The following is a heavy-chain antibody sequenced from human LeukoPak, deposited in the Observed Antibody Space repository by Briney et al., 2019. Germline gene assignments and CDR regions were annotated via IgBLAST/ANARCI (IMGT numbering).Heavy chain of an antibody. CDR1: GGSISSDY. D-gene: IGHD1-14*01. CDR3: ARTSTGDY. CDR2: IYYSGST. J-gene: IGHJ4*02. V-gene: IGHV4-59*01. Sequence: SETLSLTCTVAGGSISSDYWSWVRQHPGKGLEWIGYIYYSGSTNYNPSLKSRVTISVDTSKNQFSLKLSSVTAADTAVYYCARTSTGDYWGQGTLVTVSS.